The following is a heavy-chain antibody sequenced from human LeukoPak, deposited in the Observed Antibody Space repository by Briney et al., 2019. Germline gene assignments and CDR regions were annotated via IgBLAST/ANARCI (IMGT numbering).Heavy chain of an antibody. CDR2: LYTNDNT. Sequence: SETLSLTCSVSGGSITSGRYYWTWIRQPAEKGLEWIGRLYTNDNTNYDPSLESRVSISVDTSKSQFYLQLTSVTAADTAVYFCARGVVTDDYYMDVWGKGITVIVSS. CDR3: ARGVVTDDYYMDV. D-gene: IGHD2-21*02. J-gene: IGHJ6*03. V-gene: IGHV4-61*02. CDR1: GGSITSGRYY.